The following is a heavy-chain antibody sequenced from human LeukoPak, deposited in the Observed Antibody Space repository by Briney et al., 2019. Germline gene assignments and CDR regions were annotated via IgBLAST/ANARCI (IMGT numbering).Heavy chain of an antibody. J-gene: IGHJ1*01. CDR1: GGSFSGYY. CDR2: INHSGST. CDR3: ARGGDTSGHYYFEYFQH. Sequence: SPSETLSLTCAVYGGSFSGYYWSWIRQPPGKGLEWIGEINHSGSTNYNPSLKSRVTISVDTSKNQFSLKLSSVTAADTAVYYCARGGDTSGHYYFEYFQHWGQGTLVTVSS. V-gene: IGHV4-34*01. D-gene: IGHD3-22*01.